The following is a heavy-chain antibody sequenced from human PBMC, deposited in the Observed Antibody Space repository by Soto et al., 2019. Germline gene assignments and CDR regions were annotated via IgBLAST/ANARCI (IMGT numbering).Heavy chain of an antibody. CDR2: FYYSGST. CDR3: ARPIEGGSSGYYH. CDR1: GGSISSSNYY. V-gene: IGHV4-39*01. D-gene: IGHD3-22*01. J-gene: IGHJ5*02. Sequence: QLQLQESGPGLVKPSETLSLTCTASGGSISSSNYYWAWIRQPPGKGLEWIGSFYYSGSTYYKPSLKSRVSISVDTSKNQFSLKLSSVTAADTAVYYCARPIEGGSSGYYHWGQGTLVTVSS.